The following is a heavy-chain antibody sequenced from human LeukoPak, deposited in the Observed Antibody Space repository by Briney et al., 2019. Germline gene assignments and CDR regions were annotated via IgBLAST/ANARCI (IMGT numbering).Heavy chain of an antibody. Sequence: GASVKVSCKASGYTFTNYGISWVRQAPGQGLEWVGWISGHNDNAHYAQKLQDRVTMTRETSTSTVYMELRSLRSDDTAIYFCVRDGNDVMDYWGQGTLVTVSS. CDR3: VRDGNDVMDY. J-gene: IGHJ4*02. CDR1: GYTFTNYG. D-gene: IGHD1-1*01. CDR2: ISGHNDNA. V-gene: IGHV1-18*01.